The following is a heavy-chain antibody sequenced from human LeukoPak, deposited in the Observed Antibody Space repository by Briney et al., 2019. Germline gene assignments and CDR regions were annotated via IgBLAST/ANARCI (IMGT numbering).Heavy chain of an antibody. CDR1: GFTFGSYS. J-gene: IGHJ6*02. V-gene: IGHV3-21*01. CDR3: ARGEQQLVPYYYYGMDV. CDR2: ISSSSSYI. D-gene: IGHD6-13*01. Sequence: GGSLRLSCAASGFTFGSYSMNWVRQAPGKGREWVSSISSSSSYIYYADSVKGRFTISRDNAKNSLYLQMNSLRAEDTAVYYCARGEQQLVPYYYYGMDVWGQGTTVTVSS.